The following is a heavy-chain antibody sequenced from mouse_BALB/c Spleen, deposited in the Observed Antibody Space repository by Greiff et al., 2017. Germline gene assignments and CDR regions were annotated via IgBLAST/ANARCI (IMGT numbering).Heavy chain of an antibody. CDR1: GFSLTSYG. D-gene: IGHD2-14*01. Sequence: QVQLQQSGPGLVQPSQSLSITCTVSGFSLTSYGVHWVRQSPGKGLEWLGVIWSGGSTDYNAAFISRLSISKDNSKSQVFFKMNSLQANDTAIYYCARNRVPYYAMDYWGQGTSVTGSS. CDR2: IWSGGST. CDR3: ARNRVPYYAMDY. J-gene: IGHJ4*01. V-gene: IGHV2-2*02.